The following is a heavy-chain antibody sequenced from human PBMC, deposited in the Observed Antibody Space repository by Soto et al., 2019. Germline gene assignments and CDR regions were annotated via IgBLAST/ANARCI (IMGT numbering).Heavy chain of an antibody. Sequence: GGSLRLSCAASGFTFSSYAMSWVRQAPGKGLEWVSAISGSGGSTYYADSVKGRFTISRDNSKNTLYLQMNSLRAEDTAVYYCAKDARLLWFGESARTNNAFDIWGQGTMVTVSS. J-gene: IGHJ3*02. CDR3: AKDARLLWFGESARTNNAFDI. CDR1: GFTFSSYA. V-gene: IGHV3-23*01. D-gene: IGHD3-10*01. CDR2: ISGSGGST.